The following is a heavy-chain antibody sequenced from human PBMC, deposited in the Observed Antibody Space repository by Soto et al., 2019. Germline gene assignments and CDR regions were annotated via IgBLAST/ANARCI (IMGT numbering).Heavy chain of an antibody. Sequence: EVQLLESGGGLVQPGESLRLSCAASGFTFSSYAMSWVRQAPGKGLEWVSVISGSDDSTYYADSVKGRFTISRDNSKNTLYLQMNSLRAEDTAVDYCAKRSSSSTFAYWGQGTLVTVSS. J-gene: IGHJ4*02. V-gene: IGHV3-23*01. CDR3: AKRSSSSTFAY. CDR1: GFTFSSYA. CDR2: ISGSDDST. D-gene: IGHD6-6*01.